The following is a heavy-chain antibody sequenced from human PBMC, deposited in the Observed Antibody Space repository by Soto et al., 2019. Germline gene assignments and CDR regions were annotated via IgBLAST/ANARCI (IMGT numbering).Heavy chain of an antibody. Sequence: QLQLQESGPGLVKPSETLSLTCTVSGGSISSSSYYWGWIRQPPGKGLEWIGSIYYSGSTYYNPSLKSRVTISVDTSKNQFSLKLSSVTAADTAVNYCARRAPYFGMKPTGGDYYYGMDVWGQGTTVTVSS. V-gene: IGHV4-39*01. D-gene: IGHD3-9*01. CDR2: IYYSGST. CDR3: ARRAPYFGMKPTGGDYYYGMDV. CDR1: GGSISSSSYY. J-gene: IGHJ6*02.